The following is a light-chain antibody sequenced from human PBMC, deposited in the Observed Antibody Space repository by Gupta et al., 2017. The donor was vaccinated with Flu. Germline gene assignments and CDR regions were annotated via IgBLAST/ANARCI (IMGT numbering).Light chain of an antibody. J-gene: IGLJ3*02. CDR1: SSNTGAGFD. V-gene: IGLV1-40*01. Sequence: QSVLTQAPSVSGAPGQRVTISCTVSSSNTGAGFDVHWYQQLPGAAPKLLIYGNSNRPSGVPDRVSGSKSGTSASLTITGLQAEDEADYYCQSYDSSLSGSVFGGGTKLTVL. CDR2: GNS. CDR3: QSYDSSLSGSV.